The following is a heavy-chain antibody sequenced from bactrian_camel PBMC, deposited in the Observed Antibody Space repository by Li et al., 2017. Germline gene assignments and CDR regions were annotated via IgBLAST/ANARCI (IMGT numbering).Heavy chain of an antibody. CDR2: LSIVEDRP. Sequence: DVQLVESGGDSVQAGGSLRLTCDAIGYPYNSDNCMAWFRQAPGKKRKGVAALSIVEDRPYYADSVKGRFTISRDNARSTVYLEMNSLKTEDTAVYFCAPGRATRDWGQGTQVTVS. J-gene: IGHJ4*01. CDR1: GYPYNSDNC. D-gene: IGHD1*01. V-gene: IGHV3S40*01. CDR3: APGRATRD.